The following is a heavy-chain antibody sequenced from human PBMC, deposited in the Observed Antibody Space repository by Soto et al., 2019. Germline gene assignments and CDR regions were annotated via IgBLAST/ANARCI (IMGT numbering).Heavy chain of an antibody. D-gene: IGHD3-9*01. J-gene: IGHJ6*03. CDR2: ISGSGGST. V-gene: IGHV3-23*01. CDR1: GFTFSSYA. Sequence: GGSLRLSCAASGFTFSSYAMSWVRQAPGKGLEWVSAISGSGGSTYYADSVKGRFTISRDNSKNTLYLQMNSLRAEDTAVYYCAKGDTYYDILTPLGYYYYMDVWGKGTTVTVSS. CDR3: AKGDTYYDILTPLGYYYYMDV.